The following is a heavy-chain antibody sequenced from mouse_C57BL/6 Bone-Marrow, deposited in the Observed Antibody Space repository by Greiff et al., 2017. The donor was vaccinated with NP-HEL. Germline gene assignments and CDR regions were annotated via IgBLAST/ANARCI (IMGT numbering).Heavy chain of an antibody. CDR1: GFSFNTYA. J-gene: IGHJ1*03. D-gene: IGHD5-1-1*01. V-gene: IGHV10-1*01. Sequence: EADGGLVQPKGSLKLSCAASGFSFNTYAMNWVRQAPGKGLEWVARIRSKSNNYATYYADSVKDRFTISRDDSESMLYLQMNNLKTEDTAMYYCVRRYPGIYWYFDVWGTGTTVTVSS. CDR3: VRRYPGIYWYFDV. CDR2: IRSKSNNYAT.